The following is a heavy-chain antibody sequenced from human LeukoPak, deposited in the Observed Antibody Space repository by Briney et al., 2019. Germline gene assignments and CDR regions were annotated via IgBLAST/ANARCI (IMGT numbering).Heavy chain of an antibody. Sequence: ASVKVSCKASGYTFTGYYMHWVRQAPGQGLEWMGRINPNSGGTNYAQKFQGRVTMIRDTSISTAYMELSRLRSDDTAVYYCARDSDYDFWSGSVADYFDYWGQGTLVTVSS. CDR2: INPNSGGT. J-gene: IGHJ4*02. CDR1: GYTFTGYY. V-gene: IGHV1-2*06. D-gene: IGHD3-3*01. CDR3: ARDSDYDFWSGSVADYFDY.